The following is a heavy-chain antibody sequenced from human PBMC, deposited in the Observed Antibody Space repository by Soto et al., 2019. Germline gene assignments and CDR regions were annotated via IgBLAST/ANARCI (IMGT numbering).Heavy chain of an antibody. CDR1: GYTFTSYG. Sequence: ASVKVSCKASGYTFTSYGISWVRQAPGQGLEWMGWISAYNGNTNYAQKLQGRVTMTTDTSTSTAYMELRSLRSDDTAVYYCARRGTMVRGVREYYYYYGMDVWGQGTTVTVSS. J-gene: IGHJ6*02. CDR2: ISAYNGNT. CDR3: ARRGTMVRGVREYYYYYGMDV. V-gene: IGHV1-18*01. D-gene: IGHD3-10*01.